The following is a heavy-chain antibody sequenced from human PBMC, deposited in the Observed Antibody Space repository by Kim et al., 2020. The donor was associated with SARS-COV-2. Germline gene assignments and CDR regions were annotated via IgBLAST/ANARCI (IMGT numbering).Heavy chain of an antibody. Sequence: GGSLRLSCAASGFTFSSYAMSWVRQAPGKGLEWVSAISGSGGSTYYADSVKGRVTISRDNSKNTLYLQMNSLRAEDTAVYYCAKDGGDYLVGDAFDIWGQGTMVTVSS. CDR1: GFTFSSYA. D-gene: IGHD2-21*02. V-gene: IGHV3-23*01. CDR2: ISGSGGST. CDR3: AKDGGDYLVGDAFDI. J-gene: IGHJ3*02.